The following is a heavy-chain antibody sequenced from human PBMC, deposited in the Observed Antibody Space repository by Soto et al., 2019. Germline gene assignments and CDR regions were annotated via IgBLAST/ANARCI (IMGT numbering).Heavy chain of an antibody. J-gene: IGHJ1*01. CDR3: ARHSTPAYYDFWSGYLEYFQH. Sequence: SETLSLTCTVSGGSVSSSSYYWCWIRQPPGKGLEWIGSIYYSGSTYYNPSLKSRVTISVDTSKNQFSLKLSSVTAADTAVYYCARHSTPAYYDFWSGYLEYFQHWGQGTLVTVSS. V-gene: IGHV4-39*01. CDR2: IYYSGST. D-gene: IGHD3-3*01. CDR1: GGSVSSSSYY.